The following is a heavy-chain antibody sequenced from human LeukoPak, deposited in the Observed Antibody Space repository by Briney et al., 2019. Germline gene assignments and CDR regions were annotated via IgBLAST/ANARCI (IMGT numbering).Heavy chain of an antibody. CDR3: GRDLGGRSGY. J-gene: IGHJ4*02. V-gene: IGHV3-74*01. Sequence: GGSLRLSCAVSGFTFRTYWMHWVRQVPGEGLVWVSRINEDGSITNYADSVKGRFTISRDNAENTLYLQMNSQTAEDTAVYYCGRDLGGRSGYWGLGTLVTVSS. D-gene: IGHD1-26*01. CDR2: INEDGSIT. CDR1: GFTFRTYW.